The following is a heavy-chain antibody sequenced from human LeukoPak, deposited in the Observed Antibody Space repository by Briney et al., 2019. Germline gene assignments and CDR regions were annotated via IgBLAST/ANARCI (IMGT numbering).Heavy chain of an antibody. CDR1: GGSISSYY. D-gene: IGHD3-10*01. V-gene: IGHV4-59*01. Sequence: PSETLSLTCSVSGGSISSYYWSWIRQPPGEGLEWIGYIYYSGSTNYNPSLKSRVTISVDTSKNQFSLKLSSVTAADTAVYYCARDSRYAGSVFDYWGQGTLVTVSS. CDR2: IYYSGST. CDR3: ARDSRYAGSVFDY. J-gene: IGHJ4*02.